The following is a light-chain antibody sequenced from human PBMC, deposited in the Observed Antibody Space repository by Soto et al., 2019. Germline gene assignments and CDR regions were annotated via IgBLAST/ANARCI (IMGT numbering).Light chain of an antibody. J-gene: IGKJ4*01. Sequence: EIVLTQSPATLSLSPGERASLSCRASQSVSSYLVWYQQKAGQAPRLLIYDASNRATGIPARFTGSGSGTDFTLTISSLEPEDVAVYYCQQRSSWPLTVGGGTRVETK. CDR1: QSVSSY. CDR3: QQRSSWPLT. V-gene: IGKV3-11*01. CDR2: DAS.